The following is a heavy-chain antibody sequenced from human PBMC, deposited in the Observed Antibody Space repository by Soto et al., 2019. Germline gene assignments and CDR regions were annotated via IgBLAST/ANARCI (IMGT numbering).Heavy chain of an antibody. D-gene: IGHD1-26*01. CDR2: IYDSGST. J-gene: IGHJ4*02. CDR3: ARGGLEPLTFDS. V-gene: IGHV4-59*12. CDR1: GGSINNYY. Sequence: PSETLSLTCTVSGGSINNYYWSWIRQPPGKGLEWIGYIYDSGSTHYNPSLESRVTISVDRSKNQFSLSLSSLTAADTAVYYCARGGLEPLTFDSWGQGTLVTVSS.